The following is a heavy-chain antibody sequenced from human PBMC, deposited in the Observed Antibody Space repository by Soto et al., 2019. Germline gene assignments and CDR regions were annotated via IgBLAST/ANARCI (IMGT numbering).Heavy chain of an antibody. D-gene: IGHD2-15*01. CDR2: IWYDGSNK. V-gene: IGHV3-33*01. Sequence: VAVIWYDGSNKYYADSVKGRFTISRDNSKNTLYLQMNSLRAEDTAVYYCARDRGGGTGMDVWGQGTTVTVSS. CDR3: ARDRGGGTGMDV. J-gene: IGHJ6*02.